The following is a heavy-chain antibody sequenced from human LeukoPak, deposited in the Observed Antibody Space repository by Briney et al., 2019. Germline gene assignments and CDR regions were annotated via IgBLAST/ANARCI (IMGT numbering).Heavy chain of an antibody. J-gene: IGHJ4*02. V-gene: IGHV3-30*04. D-gene: IGHD3-9*01. CDR2: ISYDGSNK. CDR1: GFTFSSYA. Sequence: PGGSLRLSCAASGFTFSSYAMHWVRQAPGKGLEWVAVISYDGSNKYYADSVEGRFTISRDNSKNTLYLQMNSLRAEDTAVYYCARVSYDILTGLYYFDYWGQGTLVTVSS. CDR3: ARVSYDILTGLYYFDY.